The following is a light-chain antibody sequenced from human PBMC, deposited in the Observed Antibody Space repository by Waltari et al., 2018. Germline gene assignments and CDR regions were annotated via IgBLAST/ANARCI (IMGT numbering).Light chain of an antibody. J-gene: IGKJ4*01. CDR2: WAS. Sequence: DIVLTQSPESLAVSLGEMATINCKSSESVLYSSNNKNHLAWYQQKPGQPPKLLLYWASTRKSGVPDRFSGSGSETDFTLTVTSLQAEDVAVYYCQQYYSTPLTFGGGTKVEIK. CDR1: ESVLYSSNNKNH. V-gene: IGKV4-1*01. CDR3: QQYYSTPLT.